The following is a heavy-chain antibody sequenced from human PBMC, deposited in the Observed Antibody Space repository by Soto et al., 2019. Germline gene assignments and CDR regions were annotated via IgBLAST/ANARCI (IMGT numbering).Heavy chain of an antibody. Sequence: GESLKISCKGSGYTFTTHWINWVRQKPGKGLEWMGRIDPTDSYTWYSPSFEGHVTISVDRSISTAYLQWSSLKASDTAVYYCARRGWANIFYHYEMDVWGQGTPVPVSS. J-gene: IGHJ6*02. CDR1: GYTFTTHW. V-gene: IGHV5-10-1*01. CDR3: ARRGWANIFYHYEMDV. D-gene: IGHD3-10*01. CDR2: IDPTDSYT.